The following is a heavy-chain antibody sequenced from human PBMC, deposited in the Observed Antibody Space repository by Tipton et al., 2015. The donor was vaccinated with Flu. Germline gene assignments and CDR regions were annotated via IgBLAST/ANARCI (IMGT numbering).Heavy chain of an antibody. CDR1: GYTFTSYY. CDR2: INPSGGST. V-gene: IGHV1-46*01. CDR3: ARDREDCSGGSCYSVGYNLFDP. Sequence: QVQLVQSGAEVKKPGASVKVSCKASGYTFTSYYMHWVRQAPGQGLEWMGIINPSGGSTSYAQKFQGRGTMTRDTSTSTVYMELSSLRSEDTAVYYCARDREDCSGGSCYSVGYNLFDPWGQGTLVTVTS. J-gene: IGHJ5*02. D-gene: IGHD2-15*01.